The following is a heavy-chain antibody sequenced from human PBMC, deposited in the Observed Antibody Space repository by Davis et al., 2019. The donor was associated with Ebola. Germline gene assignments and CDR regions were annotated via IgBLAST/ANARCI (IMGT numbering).Heavy chain of an antibody. CDR1: GFTFSNAW. CDR2: IKSKTDDGTT. J-gene: IGHJ6*02. CDR3: TTRYSNYYYGMDV. V-gene: IGHV3-15*01. D-gene: IGHD4-11*01. Sequence: GGSLRLSCAASGFTFSNAWMSWVRQAPGKGLEWVGRIKSKTDDGTTDYAAPVKGRFTISRDDSKNTLYLQMNSLKTEDTAVYYCTTRYSNYYYGMDVWGQGTTVTVSS.